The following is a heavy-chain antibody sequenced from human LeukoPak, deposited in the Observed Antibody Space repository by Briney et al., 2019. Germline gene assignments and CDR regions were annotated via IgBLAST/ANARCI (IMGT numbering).Heavy chain of an antibody. CDR3: AKVGRGTYHYYYGMDV. CDR2: ISWNGGSL. CDR1: GFTFDDYA. J-gene: IGHJ6*02. V-gene: IGHV3-9*01. Sequence: PGRSLRLSCAASGFTFDDYAMHWVRQAPGRGLEWVSGISWNGGSLGYADSVKGRFTISRDNAKNSLYLQMNSLRAEDTALYYCAKVGRGTYHYYYGMDVWGQGTTVTVSS. D-gene: IGHD1-14*01.